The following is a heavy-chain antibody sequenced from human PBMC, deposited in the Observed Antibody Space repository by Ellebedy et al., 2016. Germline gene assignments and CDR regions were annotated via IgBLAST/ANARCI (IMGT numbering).Heavy chain of an antibody. CDR3: AREARVITGTSNWFNP. V-gene: IGHV4-59*06. CDR1: GGSISSYY. D-gene: IGHD1-7*01. CDR2: IYYSGST. Sequence: SETLSLTXTVSGGSISSYYWSWIRQPPGKGLEWIGYIYYSGSTYYNPSLKSRVTISVDTSKNQFSLKLSSVTAADTAVYYCAREARVITGTSNWFNPWGQGTLVTVSS. J-gene: IGHJ5*02.